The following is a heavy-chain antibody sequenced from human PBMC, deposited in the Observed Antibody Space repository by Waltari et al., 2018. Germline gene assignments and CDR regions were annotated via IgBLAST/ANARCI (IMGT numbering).Heavy chain of an antibody. CDR2: IIPILGIA. CDR1: GGTFSSYA. Sequence: QVQLVQSGAEVKKPGSSVKVSCKASGGTFSSYAISWVRQAPGQGLEWMGVIIPILGIANYAQKFQGRVTITADKSTSTAYMELSSLRSEDTAVYYCARGGGNPYYYYYMDVWGKGTTVTVSS. D-gene: IGHD2-15*01. J-gene: IGHJ6*03. V-gene: IGHV1-69*10. CDR3: ARGGGNPYYYYYMDV.